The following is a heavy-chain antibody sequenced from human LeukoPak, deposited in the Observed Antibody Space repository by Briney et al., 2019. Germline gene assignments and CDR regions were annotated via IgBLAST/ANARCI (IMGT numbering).Heavy chain of an antibody. CDR1: GFTFGSYA. CDR2: ISGSGGST. J-gene: IGHJ4*02. CDR3: AKGEQWLVQVDY. V-gene: IGHV3-23*01. D-gene: IGHD6-19*01. Sequence: GGSLRLSCAVSGFTFGSYAMSWVRQAPGKGLEWVSGISGSGGSTYYADSVKGRFTISRDNSKNTLYLQMNSLRAEDTAAYYCAKGEQWLVQVDYWGQGTLVTVSS.